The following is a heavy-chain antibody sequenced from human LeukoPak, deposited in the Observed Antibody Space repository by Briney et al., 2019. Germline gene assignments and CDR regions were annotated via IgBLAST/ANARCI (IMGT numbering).Heavy chain of an antibody. D-gene: IGHD2-2*01. Sequence: PGGSLRLSCAASGFTFSSYGMHWVRQASGKGLEWVAFIRYEGSKKDYTDSVKGRFTISRDNSKNTLYLQMNSLRTEDTAVYYCAKDRIPAALMAFDIWGQGTMVTVSS. CDR2: IRYEGSKK. CDR1: GFTFSSYG. CDR3: AKDRIPAALMAFDI. V-gene: IGHV3-30*02. J-gene: IGHJ3*02.